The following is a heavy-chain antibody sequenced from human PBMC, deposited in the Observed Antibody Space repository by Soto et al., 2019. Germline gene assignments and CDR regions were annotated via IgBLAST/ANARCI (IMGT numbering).Heavy chain of an antibody. CDR1: GFTFSSYV. V-gene: IGHV3-30*03. D-gene: IGHD4-17*01. J-gene: IGHJ4*02. Sequence: GGSLRLSCAASGFTFSSYVMHWVRQTPGKGLEWVAFISHDGSETYYVDSLKGRFTISRDDAKNSVYLQMNSLRVEDTAVYYCARGTVAPGLDYWGQGTLVTVSS. CDR3: ARGTVAPGLDY. CDR2: ISHDGSET.